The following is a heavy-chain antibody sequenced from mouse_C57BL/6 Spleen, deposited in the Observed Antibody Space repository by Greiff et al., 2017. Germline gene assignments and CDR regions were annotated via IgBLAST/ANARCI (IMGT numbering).Heavy chain of an antibody. CDR1: GYAFSSSW. CDR2: IYPGDGDT. J-gene: IGHJ2*01. Sequence: QVQLQQSGPELVKPGASVKISCKASGYAFSSSWMNWVKQRPGKGLEWIGRIYPGDGDTNYNGKFKGKATLTADKSSSTAYMQLSSLTSEDSAVYFCARGTYYSNYPDYWGQGTTLTVSS. V-gene: IGHV1-82*01. D-gene: IGHD2-5*01. CDR3: ARGTYYSNYPDY.